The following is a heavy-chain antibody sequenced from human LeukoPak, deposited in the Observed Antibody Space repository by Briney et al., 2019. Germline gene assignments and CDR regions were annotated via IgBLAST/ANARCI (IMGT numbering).Heavy chain of an antibody. CDR1: GGSISSSNW. Sequence: SETLSLTCAVSGGSISSSNWWSWVRQPPGKGLEWIGEIYHSGSTNYNPSLKSRVTISVDTSKNQFSLKLSSVTAADTAVYYCARGRGVRGVYDYWGQGTLVTVSS. D-gene: IGHD3-10*01. J-gene: IGHJ4*02. V-gene: IGHV4-4*02. CDR2: IYHSGST. CDR3: ARGRGVRGVYDY.